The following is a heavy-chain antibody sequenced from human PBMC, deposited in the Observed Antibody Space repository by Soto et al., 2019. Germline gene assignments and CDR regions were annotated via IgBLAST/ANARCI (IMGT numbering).Heavy chain of an antibody. V-gene: IGHV4-39*01. CDR3: ARHPSDFWFDP. D-gene: IGHD2-21*02. Sequence: SETLSLTCSVSGGSISSSSYFWGWIRQPPGKGLEWIGSIYYSGSTYYNPSLKSRVTVSVDTSKNQFSLKLSSVTVADTAVYYCARHPSDFWFDPWGQGTLVTVS. CDR1: GGSISSSSYF. CDR2: IYYSGST. J-gene: IGHJ5*02.